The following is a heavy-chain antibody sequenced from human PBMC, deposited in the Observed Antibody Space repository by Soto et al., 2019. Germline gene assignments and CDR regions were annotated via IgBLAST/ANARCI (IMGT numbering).Heavy chain of an antibody. J-gene: IGHJ2*01. CDR3: ATKEVTTVTTSLWYFDL. CDR2: IIPILGIA. CDR1: GGTFSSYT. V-gene: IGHV1-69*02. Sequence: QVQLVQSGAEVKKPGSSVKVSCKASGGTFSSYTISWVRQAPGQGLEWMGRIIPILGIANYAQKFQGRVTITADKSTRTAYMELSSLRSEDTAVYYCATKEVTTVTTSLWYFDLWGRGTLVTVSS. D-gene: IGHD4-17*01.